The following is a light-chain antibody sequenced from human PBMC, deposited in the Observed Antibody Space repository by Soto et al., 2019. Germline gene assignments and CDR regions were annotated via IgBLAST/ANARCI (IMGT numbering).Light chain of an antibody. J-gene: IGKJ4*01. Sequence: EIVLTQSPATLSLSPGERATLSCRASQSVSSYLAWYQQKPGQAPRLLIYDASNRATGIPARFSGSGSGTDFTLTISSLEPEDFAVYSCQQRRNWPLTFYGGTKLEIK. CDR2: DAS. V-gene: IGKV3-11*01. CDR1: QSVSSY. CDR3: QQRRNWPLT.